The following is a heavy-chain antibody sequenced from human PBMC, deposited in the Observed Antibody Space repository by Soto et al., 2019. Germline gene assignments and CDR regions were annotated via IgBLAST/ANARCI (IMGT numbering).Heavy chain of an antibody. Sequence: GQLLESGGGMVQPGGSLRLSWAASGFTFSSFAMNWVRLPPGRGLDWVAAVTSSARTTHYADSVKGRFTISRDNSKNTLYLQMNSLRADDTAVYYCAKGGAVLLDPFDVWGQGTMVTVSS. D-gene: IGHD1-26*01. V-gene: IGHV3-23*01. J-gene: IGHJ3*01. CDR3: AKGGAVLLDPFDV. CDR1: GFTFSSFA. CDR2: VTSSARTT.